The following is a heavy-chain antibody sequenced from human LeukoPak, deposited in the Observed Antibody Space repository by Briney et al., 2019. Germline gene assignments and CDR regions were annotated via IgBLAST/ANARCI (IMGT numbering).Heavy chain of an antibody. J-gene: IGHJ4*02. CDR3: ANSHTSSWYYCNH. CDR2: MSYDGSNK. V-gene: IGHV3-30*18. Sequence: GGSLRLSCAASGFTFSIYGMHWVRQAPGKGLEWVAVMSYDGSNKYYADSVKGRFTISRDNSKNTLYLQMNSPRTEDTAVYYCANSHTSSWYYCNHCGQGTLVTVSS. CDR1: GFTFSIYG. D-gene: IGHD6-13*01.